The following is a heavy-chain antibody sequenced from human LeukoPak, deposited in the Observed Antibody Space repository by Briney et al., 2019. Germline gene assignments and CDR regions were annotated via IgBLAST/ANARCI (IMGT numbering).Heavy chain of an antibody. CDR2: IYIGGST. D-gene: IGHD3-16*01. CDR3: AREISRFGI. V-gene: IGHV3-66*01. Sequence: GGSLRLSCVASGFTFRSYSMSWVRQAPGKGLEWVSSIYIGGSTYYADSVKGRFTISRDNPNNTLYLQMHSLRAEDTAVYYCAREISRFGIWGQGTLVTVSS. CDR1: GFTFRSYS. J-gene: IGHJ4*02.